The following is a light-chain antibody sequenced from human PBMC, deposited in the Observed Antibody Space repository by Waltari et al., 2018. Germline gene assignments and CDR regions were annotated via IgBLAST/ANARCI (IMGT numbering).Light chain of an antibody. CDR1: SSNIGLNT. CDR2: TDN. CDR3: AGWDDSLNGWV. Sequence: QSVLTQPPSASGTPGQRVTISCSGTSSNIGLNTVSWYQQVPGTAPKLLIYTDNQRPSGVPDRFSGSKSGSSASLAISGLQSEDEADYYCAGWDDSLNGWVFGGGTKVTVV. V-gene: IGLV1-44*01. J-gene: IGLJ3*02.